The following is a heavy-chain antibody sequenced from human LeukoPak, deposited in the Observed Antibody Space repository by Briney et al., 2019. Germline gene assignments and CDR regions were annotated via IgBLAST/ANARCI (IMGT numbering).Heavy chain of an antibody. CDR3: ARGGYGDYDLDY. V-gene: IGHV4-59*12. CDR2: IYYSGST. CDR1: GGSISSYY. Sequence: SETLSLTCTVSGGSISSYYWSWIRQPPGKGLEWIGYIYYSGSTNYNPSLKSRVTISVDTSKNQFSLKLSSVTAADTAVYYCARGGYGDYDLDYWGQGTLVTVSS. D-gene: IGHD4-17*01. J-gene: IGHJ4*02.